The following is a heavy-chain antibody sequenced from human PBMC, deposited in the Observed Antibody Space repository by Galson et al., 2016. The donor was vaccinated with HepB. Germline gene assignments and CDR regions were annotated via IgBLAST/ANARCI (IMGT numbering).Heavy chain of an antibody. Sequence: SLRLSCAASGFTFDDSTMHWVRQVPGKGLEWVSLISWDGRKVYYAGAVKGRFTITRDNSKHSLYLQMNSLRTEDTAFYYCAKGVSTIPLPDYWGQGTLVTVSS. J-gene: IGHJ4*02. CDR2: ISWDGRKV. CDR3: AKGVSTIPLPDY. CDR1: GFTFDDST. D-gene: IGHD5/OR15-5a*01. V-gene: IGHV3-43*01.